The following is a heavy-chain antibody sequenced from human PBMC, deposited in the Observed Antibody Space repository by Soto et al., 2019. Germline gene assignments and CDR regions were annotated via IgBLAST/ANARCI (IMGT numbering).Heavy chain of an antibody. CDR1: GYTFINYW. CDR2: IYPDDSDT. V-gene: IGHV5-51*01. Sequence: GESLKISCKGSGYTFINYWIGWVRQMPGKGLEWMGIIYPDDSDTRYSPSFQGQVTISADKSISTAYLQWSSLKASDTAMYYCARHLLGVTTPYFDYWGQGTLVTVSS. J-gene: IGHJ4*02. D-gene: IGHD4-17*01. CDR3: ARHLLGVTTPYFDY.